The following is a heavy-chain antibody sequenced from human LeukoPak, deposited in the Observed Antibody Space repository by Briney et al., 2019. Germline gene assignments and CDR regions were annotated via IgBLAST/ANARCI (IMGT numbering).Heavy chain of an antibody. D-gene: IGHD6-19*01. CDR3: TWGSSGWYRGGLGD. CDR1: GLTFSNAW. V-gene: IGHV3-15*01. Sequence: AGSLRLSCAASGLTFSNAWLSWVRKPPGKGQEWVGRSKSKTDGGTTDYAAPEKRRFTILSTDSKNSWRLQITRLTTDETAVYYCTWGSSGWYRGGLGDWGQGTLVTVSS. CDR2: SKSKTDGGTT. J-gene: IGHJ4*01.